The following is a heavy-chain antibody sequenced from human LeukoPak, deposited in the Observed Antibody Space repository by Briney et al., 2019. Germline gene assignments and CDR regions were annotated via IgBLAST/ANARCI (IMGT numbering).Heavy chain of an antibody. Sequence: GGSLRLSCAASGFTFSDYEMSWVRQAPGKGLESVSYITSSGSTIYYADSVKGRFTISRDNGKNSLYLQMNSLRAEDTAVYFCARDASGGNLPFDYWGQGTQVTVSS. J-gene: IGHJ4*02. CDR2: ITSSGSTI. D-gene: IGHD4-23*01. CDR3: ARDASGGNLPFDY. CDR1: GFTFSDYE. V-gene: IGHV3-48*03.